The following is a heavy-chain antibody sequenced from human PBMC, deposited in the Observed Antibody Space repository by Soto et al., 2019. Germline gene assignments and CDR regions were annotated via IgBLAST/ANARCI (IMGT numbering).Heavy chain of an antibody. CDR1: GASISSSY. J-gene: IGHJ5*02. Sequence: PSETLSFTCTVSGASISSSYWSWIRQPPGKGLVWVSRINSDGSSTNYADSVKGRFTISRDNAKNTLYLQMNSLRAEDTAVYYCARGGLRAYWIDPWGQGTLVTVSS. CDR3: ARGGLRAYWIDP. CDR2: INSDGSST. V-gene: IGHV3-74*01. D-gene: IGHD4-17*01.